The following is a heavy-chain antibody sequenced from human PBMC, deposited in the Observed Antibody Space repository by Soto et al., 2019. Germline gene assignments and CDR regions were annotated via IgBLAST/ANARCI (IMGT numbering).Heavy chain of an antibody. D-gene: IGHD6-6*01. J-gene: IGHJ3*01. Sequence: QVHLQESGPGLVKPSGTLSLTCTVSGGSISSRNWWSWLRQSPTKGLEWIGEIYQSGSTNYNPSLASRVTIPVDKSKNPFSLALTSLTASDTSVYYCAKDRLWGSSDRGAPDDFEVWGQGTMVTVS. CDR1: GGSISSRNW. CDR3: AKDRLWGSSDRGAPDDFEV. CDR2: IYQSGST. V-gene: IGHV4-4*02.